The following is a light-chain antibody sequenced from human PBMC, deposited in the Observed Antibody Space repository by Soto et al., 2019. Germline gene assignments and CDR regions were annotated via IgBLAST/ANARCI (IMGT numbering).Light chain of an antibody. CDR1: SSDIGTYNY. J-gene: IGLJ2*01. CDR2: EVS. Sequence: QSALTQPASVSGSPGRSITISCTGTSSDIGTYNYVSWYQQRPGKAPKLMIYEVSNRPSGVSDRFSGSKSGYKASLTISGLQAEDEADYDSSSYSSSSAHVGFCGGTTLTVL. CDR3: SSYSSSSAHVG. V-gene: IGLV2-14*01.